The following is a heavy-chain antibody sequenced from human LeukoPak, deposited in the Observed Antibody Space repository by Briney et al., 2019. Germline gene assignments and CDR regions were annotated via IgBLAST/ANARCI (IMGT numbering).Heavy chain of an antibody. V-gene: IGHV3-64*01. D-gene: IGHD1-26*01. CDR3: ARGWELLGIDY. J-gene: IGHJ4*02. CDR1: GFTFSSYA. Sequence: GGSLRLSCAASGFTFSSYAMHWVRQAPGKGLEYVSAISSNGGSTYYANSVKGRFTISRDNSRNTLYLQMGSLRAEDMAVYYCARGWELLGIDYWGQGTLVTVSS. CDR2: ISSNGGST.